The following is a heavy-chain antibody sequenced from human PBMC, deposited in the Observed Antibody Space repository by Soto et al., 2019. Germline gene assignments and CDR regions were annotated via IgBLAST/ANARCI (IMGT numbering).Heavy chain of an antibody. Sequence: GGSLRLSCSAPGSTFSDYWMSWVRQAPGKGLEWVANIKQDGSEKYYVDPVKGRFTISRDNAKNSLYLQMNSLRAEDTAVYYCAREGFRAVMSYYGMDVWGQGTTVTVSS. V-gene: IGHV3-7*04. CDR3: AREGFRAVMSYYGMDV. D-gene: IGHD3-16*01. CDR2: IKQDGSEK. J-gene: IGHJ6*02. CDR1: GSTFSDYW.